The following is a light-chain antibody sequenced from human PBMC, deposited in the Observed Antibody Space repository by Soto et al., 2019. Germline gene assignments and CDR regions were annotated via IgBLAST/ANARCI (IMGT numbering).Light chain of an antibody. J-gene: IGLJ3*02. CDR1: SSNIGSNT. CDR2: GNN. V-gene: IGLV1-44*01. CDR3: ATWDDSLNGGV. Sequence: QSVLTQPPSASGTPRQTVAISCSGSSSNIGSNTVNWYQQFPGTAPKLLIYGNNQRPSGVPDRLSGSKSDTSASLAISGLLSEDESDYYCATWDDSLNGGVFGGGTKLTVL.